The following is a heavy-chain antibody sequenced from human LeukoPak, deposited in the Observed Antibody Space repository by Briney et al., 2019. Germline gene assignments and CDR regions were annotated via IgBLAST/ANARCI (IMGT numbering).Heavy chain of an antibody. J-gene: IGHJ4*02. V-gene: IGHV3-30-3*01. CDR3: ARTMVATFSY. D-gene: IGHD5-12*01. CDR2: ISYDGSNK. CDR1: GFTFSSYA. Sequence: GGSLRLSCAASGFTFSSYAMHWVRQAPGKRLEWVAVISYDGSNKYYADSVKGRFTISRDNSKNTLYLQMNSLRAEDTAVYYCARTMVATFSYWGQGTLVTVSS.